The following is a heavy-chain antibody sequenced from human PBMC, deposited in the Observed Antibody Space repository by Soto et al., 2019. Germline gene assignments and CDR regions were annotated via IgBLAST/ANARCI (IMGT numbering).Heavy chain of an antibody. CDR1: GLTFRTYG. J-gene: IGHJ6*01. D-gene: IGHD3-22*01. V-gene: IGHV3-23*01. CDR2: ISADGGTT. CDR3: AKLEVRFGNAMDV. Sequence: EVQLLESGGGLVQPGGSLRLSCAASGLTFRTYGMAWVRQAPGKGLEWVSAISADGGTTSYADSVRGRFTISRDISKNTLYLQMNSLRAEDTAVYYCAKLEVRFGNAMDVW.